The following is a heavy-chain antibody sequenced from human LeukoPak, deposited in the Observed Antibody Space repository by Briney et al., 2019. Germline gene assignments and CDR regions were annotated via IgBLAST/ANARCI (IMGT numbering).Heavy chain of an antibody. V-gene: IGHV3-9*01. Sequence: GGSLRLSCAASGFTFDDYAMHWVRQAPGKGLEWVSGISWNSGSIGYADSVKGRFTISRDNAKNSLYLRMDSLRTDDTAVYYCARSGATTGRFDYWGQGTLVTGSS. CDR1: GFTFDDYA. CDR3: ARSGATTGRFDY. D-gene: IGHD4-11*01. CDR2: ISWNSGSI. J-gene: IGHJ4*02.